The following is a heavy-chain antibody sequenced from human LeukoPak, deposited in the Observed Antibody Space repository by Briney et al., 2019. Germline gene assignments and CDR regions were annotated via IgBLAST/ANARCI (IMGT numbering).Heavy chain of an antibody. V-gene: IGHV3-30*04. Sequence: TGGSLRLSCAASGFTFSSYAMHWVRQAPGKGLEWVAVISYDGSNKYYADSVKGRFTISRDNSKNTLYLQMNSLRAEDTAVYYRASSYSSSWYFGNYFDYWGQGTLVTVSS. CDR3: ASSYSSSWYFGNYFDY. CDR2: ISYDGSNK. J-gene: IGHJ4*02. D-gene: IGHD6-13*01. CDR1: GFTFSSYA.